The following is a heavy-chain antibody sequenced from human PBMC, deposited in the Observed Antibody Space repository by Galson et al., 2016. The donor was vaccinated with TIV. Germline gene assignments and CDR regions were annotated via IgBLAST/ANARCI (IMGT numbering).Heavy chain of an antibody. D-gene: IGHD2-2*02. Sequence: QSGAEVKKPGESLRISCKGSGYSFTNYWISWVRQMPGKGLEWMGKIDPSDSYTNYSPAFQGHVSISADKSINTAYLQWSSLKASDTAMYYCAISLGVPGSIKACRRRDMDVWGQGTTVTVSS. V-gene: IGHV5-10-1*01. CDR3: AISLGVPGSIKACRRRDMDV. J-gene: IGHJ6*02. CDR1: GYSFTNYW. CDR2: IDPSDSYT.